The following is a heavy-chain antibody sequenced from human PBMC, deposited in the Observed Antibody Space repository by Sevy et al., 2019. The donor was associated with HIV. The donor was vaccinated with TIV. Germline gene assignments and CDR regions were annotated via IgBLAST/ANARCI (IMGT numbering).Heavy chain of an antibody. CDR2: ISYDGSNK. J-gene: IGHJ6*02. CDR3: AKDLAGLGYYYYYGMDV. V-gene: IGHV3-30*18. Sequence: GGSLRLSCAASGFTFSSYGMHWVRQAPGKGLEWVAVISYDGSNKYYADSVKGRFTISRDNSKNTLYLQMNSLRAEDTAVYYCAKDLAGLGYYYYYGMDVWGQGTTVTVSS. CDR1: GFTFSSYG.